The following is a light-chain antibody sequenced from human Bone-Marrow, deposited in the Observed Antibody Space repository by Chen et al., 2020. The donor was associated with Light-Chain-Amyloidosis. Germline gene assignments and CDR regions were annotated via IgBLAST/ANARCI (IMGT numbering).Light chain of an antibody. CDR2: DDS. Sequence: SYVLTQPSSVSAAPGQPATLACGGNNIGSTSVHWYQQTPGQAPLLVVYDDSDRPSGIPVRLSGSNSGNTATLTISRVEAGDEADYYCQVWDRSSDRPVFGGGTKLTVL. J-gene: IGLJ3*02. V-gene: IGLV3-21*02. CDR1: NIGSTS. CDR3: QVWDRSSDRPV.